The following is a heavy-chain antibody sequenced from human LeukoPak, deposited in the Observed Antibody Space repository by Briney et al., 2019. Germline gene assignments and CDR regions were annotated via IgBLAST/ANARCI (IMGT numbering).Heavy chain of an antibody. CDR3: AKGFPYCTNGVCPYYFDY. D-gene: IGHD2-8*01. J-gene: IGHJ4*02. V-gene: IGHV3-33*06. Sequence: GGSLRLSCAASGFTFSSYGMHWVRQAPGKGLEWVAVIWYDGSNKYYADSVKGRFTISRDNSKNTLYLQMNGLRAEDTAVYYCAKGFPYCTNGVCPYYFDYWGQGTLVTVSS. CDR2: IWYDGSNK. CDR1: GFTFSSYG.